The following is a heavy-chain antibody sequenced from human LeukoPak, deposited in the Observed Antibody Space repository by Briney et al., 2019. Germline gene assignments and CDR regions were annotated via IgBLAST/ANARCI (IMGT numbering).Heavy chain of an antibody. J-gene: IGHJ4*02. CDR2: IYYSGST. Sequence: PSQTLSLTCAVSGGSISSGGYSWSWIRQLPGKGLEWIGDIYYSGSTYYNPSLKSRVTMSVDTSKNQFSLKLGSVTAADTAVYYCARDVLAVGTRWFDYWGQGTLVTVSS. CDR1: GGSISSGGYS. D-gene: IGHD6-13*01. V-gene: IGHV4-31*11. CDR3: ARDVLAVGTRWFDY.